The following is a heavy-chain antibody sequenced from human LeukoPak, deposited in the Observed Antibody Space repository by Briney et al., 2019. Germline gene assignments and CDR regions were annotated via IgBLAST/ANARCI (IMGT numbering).Heavy chain of an antibody. CDR3: AKEERGYDFWSGYLDY. Sequence: PGGSLRLSCAASGFTVSNNYMSWVRQRPGKGLEWVSVIYSGGNTYYADSVRGRFTISRDNSKNTLCLQMNSLRAEDTAVYYCAKEERGYDFWSGYLDYWGQGTLVTVSS. D-gene: IGHD3-3*01. CDR2: IYSGGNT. CDR1: GFTVSNNY. V-gene: IGHV3-53*01. J-gene: IGHJ4*02.